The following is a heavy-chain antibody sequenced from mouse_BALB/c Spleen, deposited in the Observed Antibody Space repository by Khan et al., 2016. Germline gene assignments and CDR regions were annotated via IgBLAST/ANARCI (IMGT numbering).Heavy chain of an antibody. D-gene: IGHD1-1*01. Sequence: QVQLKQSGPGLVQPSQSLSITCTVSGFSLTNYGVHWVRQSPGKGLEWLGVIWSCGSTDYNAAFISRLSISKDNSKSQIFFKMNSLQANDTAIYYCARKEDLLCGFDVWGAGTTVTVSS. V-gene: IGHV2-2*02. CDR3: ARKEDLLCGFDV. CDR2: IWSCGST. J-gene: IGHJ1*01. CDR1: GFSLTNYG.